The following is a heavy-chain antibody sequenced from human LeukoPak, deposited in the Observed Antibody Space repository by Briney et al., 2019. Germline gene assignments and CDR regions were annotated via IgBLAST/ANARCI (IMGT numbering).Heavy chain of an antibody. CDR3: ARDFKVTISANYYGMDV. V-gene: IGHV3-7*01. CDR2: IKQDGSEK. D-gene: IGHD4-17*01. Sequence: GGSLRLSCAAFGFTFSSYWMSWVRQAPGKGLEWVANIKQDGSEKYYVDSVKGRFTISRDNAKNSLYLQMNSLRAEDTAVYYCARDFKVTISANYYGMDVWGQGTTVTVS. CDR1: GFTFSSYW. J-gene: IGHJ6*02.